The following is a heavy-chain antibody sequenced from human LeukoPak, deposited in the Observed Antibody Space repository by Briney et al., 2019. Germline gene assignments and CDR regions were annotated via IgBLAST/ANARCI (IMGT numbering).Heavy chain of an antibody. D-gene: IGHD2-2*03. Sequence: GGSLRLSCAASGFTFSNYGLNWVRQAPAKGLEWVSHISSSGSAKYYADSVKGRFTISRDNAKNSLYLQMNSLRDEDTAVFYCASGSGHWGQGTLVTVSS. V-gene: IGHV3-48*02. CDR2: ISSSGSAK. CDR1: GFTFSNYG. CDR3: ASGSGH. J-gene: IGHJ4*02.